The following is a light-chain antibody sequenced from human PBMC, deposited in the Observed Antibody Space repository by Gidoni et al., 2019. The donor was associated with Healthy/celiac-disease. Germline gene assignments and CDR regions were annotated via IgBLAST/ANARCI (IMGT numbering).Light chain of an antibody. CDR2: RNN. CDR3: AAWDDSLNGWV. J-gene: IGLJ3*02. V-gene: IGLV1-44*01. Sequence: QSLLTQPPSASGTPGQRVTISCSGSSSNIGSNTVNWYQQLPGTAPKLLSYRNNQRPSGVPDRFSGSKSGTSASLAISGLQSEDEADYYCAAWDDSLNGWVFGGGTKLTVL. CDR1: SSNIGSNT.